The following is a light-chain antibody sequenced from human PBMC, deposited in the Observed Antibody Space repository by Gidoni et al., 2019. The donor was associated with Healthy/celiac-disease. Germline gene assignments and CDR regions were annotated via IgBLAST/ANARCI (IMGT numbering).Light chain of an antibody. J-gene: IGKJ3*01. CDR1: QRVSSY. CDR3: QQRSNSPFT. V-gene: IGKV3-11*01. CDR2: DAS. Sequence: EIVLPHSPATLSLSPGERATLSSRASQRVSSYLAGYQQKPGQQPRLLISDASNRATGIPARFSGSGSGTDFTITISSLEPEDFAVYYCQQRSNSPFTFGPGTKVDIK.